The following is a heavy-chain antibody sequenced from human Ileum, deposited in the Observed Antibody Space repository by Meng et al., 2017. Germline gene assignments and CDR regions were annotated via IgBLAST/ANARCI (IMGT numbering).Heavy chain of an antibody. J-gene: IGHJ4*02. CDR1: GGSVSSNIAA. CDR2: TYYRSKWYS. Sequence: QVQSQQSGPGLVKPSQTLSLTCAVSGGSVSSNIAAWNWIRQSPLRGLEWLGRTYYRSKWYSEYAVSVKSRISITPDTSKNQFSLQMNSVTPEDTAVYYCASGSGSLDYWGPGTLVTVSS. D-gene: IGHD3-3*01. V-gene: IGHV6-1*01. CDR3: ASGSGSLDY.